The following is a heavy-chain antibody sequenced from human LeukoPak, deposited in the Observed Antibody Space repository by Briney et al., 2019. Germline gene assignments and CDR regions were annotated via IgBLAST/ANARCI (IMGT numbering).Heavy chain of an antibody. Sequence: SETLSLTCAVSGVSISSYYWSWIRQPPGKGLEWIGSIYYSGSTYYNPSLKSRVTISVDTSKNQFSLKLSSVTAADTAVYYCARDSTAPQWELLPTPFDYWGQGTLVTVSS. D-gene: IGHD1-26*01. CDR3: ARDSTAPQWELLPTPFDY. CDR2: IYYSGST. V-gene: IGHV4-39*07. J-gene: IGHJ4*02. CDR1: GVSISSYY.